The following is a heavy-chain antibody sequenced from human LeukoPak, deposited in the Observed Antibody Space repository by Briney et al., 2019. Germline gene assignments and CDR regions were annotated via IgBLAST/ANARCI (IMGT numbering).Heavy chain of an antibody. CDR2: INPNSGGT. V-gene: IGHV1-2*02. CDR3: ARVAVEMASWFDP. CDR1: GYTFTGYH. Sequence: ASVKVSCKASGYTFTGYHMHWVRKDPGQGLEWMGWINPNSGGTNYAQKFQGRVTMTRDTSISTIYMELIRLTSEDTALYYCARVAVEMASWFDPWGQGTLVTVSS. J-gene: IGHJ5*02. D-gene: IGHD5-24*01.